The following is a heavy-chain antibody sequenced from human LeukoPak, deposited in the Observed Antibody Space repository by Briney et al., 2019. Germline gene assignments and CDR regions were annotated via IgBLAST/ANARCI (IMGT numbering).Heavy chain of an antibody. Sequence: ASVKVSCKTYGYTFTSHGISWVRQAPGQGLEWMGWISAFNGETHYAQNLQGRVTMTTDTFTSTAYMELRSLRSDDTAVYYCARDPSNTSGRYTYFDYWGQGTLVTVSS. CDR2: ISAFNGET. V-gene: IGHV1-18*01. D-gene: IGHD3-16*02. J-gene: IGHJ4*02. CDR3: ARDPSNTSGRYTYFDY. CDR1: GYTFTSHG.